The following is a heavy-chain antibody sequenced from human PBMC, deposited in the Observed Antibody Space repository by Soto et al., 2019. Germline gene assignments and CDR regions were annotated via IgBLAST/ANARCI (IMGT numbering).Heavy chain of an antibody. CDR1: GGSFSGYY. CDR2: INHSGST. CDR3: ARRAYLLRFLEWSPSRNWFDP. D-gene: IGHD3-3*01. Sequence: SETLSLTCAVYGGSFSGYYWSWIRQPPGKGLGWIGEINHSGSTNYNPSLKSRVTISVDTSKNQFSLKLSSVTAADTAVYYCARRAYLLRFLEWSPSRNWFDPWGQGTLVTVSS. J-gene: IGHJ5*02. V-gene: IGHV4-34*01.